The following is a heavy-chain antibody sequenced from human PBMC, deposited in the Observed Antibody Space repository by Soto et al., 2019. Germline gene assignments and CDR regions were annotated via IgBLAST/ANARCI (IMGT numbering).Heavy chain of an antibody. V-gene: IGHV4-30-4*01. CDR3: ARDRRYSSLYYYYVMDV. D-gene: IGHD5-18*01. CDR1: GGSISSGDYY. CDR2: IYYSGST. J-gene: IGHJ6*02. Sequence: SETLSLTCTVSGGSISSGDYYWSWIRQPPGKGLEWIGYIYYSGSTYYNPSLKSRVTISVDTSKNQFSLKLSSVTAADTAVYYCARDRRYSSLYYYYVMDVWGQGTTVTVSS.